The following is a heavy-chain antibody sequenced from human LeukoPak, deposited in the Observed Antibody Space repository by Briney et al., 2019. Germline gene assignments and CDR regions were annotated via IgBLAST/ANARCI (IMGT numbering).Heavy chain of an antibody. Sequence: GGSLRLSCAASGFTFSSYEMNWVRQAPGKGLEWVSYISSSGSTIYYADSVKGRFTIPRDNAKNSLYLQMNSLRAEDTAVYYCARETPPVGGSHDDYDYWGQGTLVTVSS. CDR2: ISSSGSTI. D-gene: IGHD1-26*01. J-gene: IGHJ4*02. CDR1: GFTFSSYE. CDR3: ARETPPVGGSHDDYDY. V-gene: IGHV3-48*03.